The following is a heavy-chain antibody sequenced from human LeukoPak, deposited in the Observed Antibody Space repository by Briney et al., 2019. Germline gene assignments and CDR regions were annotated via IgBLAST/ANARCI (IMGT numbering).Heavy chain of an antibody. CDR3: AKESGYDVDFDY. V-gene: IGHV3-23*01. CDR2: ISAGGGST. Sequence: PGGSLRLSCAASGFTFSSYAMSWVRQAPGKGLEWVSAISAGGGSTYYADSVKGRFTISRDSSKNTLYLQMNSLRAEDTAVYYCAKESGYDVDFDYWGQGTLVTVSS. J-gene: IGHJ4*02. D-gene: IGHD5-12*01. CDR1: GFTFSSYA.